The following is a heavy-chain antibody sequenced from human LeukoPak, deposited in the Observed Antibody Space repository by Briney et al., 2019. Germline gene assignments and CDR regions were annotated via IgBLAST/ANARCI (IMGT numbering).Heavy chain of an antibody. CDR2: IFPSGGEI. V-gene: IGHV3-21*01. CDR3: ARESNYGGGIFDY. Sequence: GGSLRLSCAASGFTFSTFAMIWVRQPPGKGLEWVSSIFPSGGEIHYADSVRGRFTISRDNAKNSLYLQMNSLRAEDTAVYFCARESNYGGGIFDYWGQGTLVTVSS. D-gene: IGHD4-11*01. CDR1: GFTFSTFA. J-gene: IGHJ4*02.